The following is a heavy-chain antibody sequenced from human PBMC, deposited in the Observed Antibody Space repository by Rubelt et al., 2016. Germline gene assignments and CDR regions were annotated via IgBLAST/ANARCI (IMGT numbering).Heavy chain of an antibody. CDR2: IYYSGST. Sequence: QLQLQESGPGLVKPSETLSLSCSVSGGSISSSNYYWGWIRQPPGKGLEWIGSIYYSGSTYYNPSLKSRVTISVDTSKNHVSRKLSSVTAADTAGYYCARTYYYDSSGPVDYWGQGTLVTVS. J-gene: IGHJ4*02. V-gene: IGHV4-39*01. CDR1: GGSISSSNYY. CDR3: ARTYYYDSSGPVDY. D-gene: IGHD3-22*01.